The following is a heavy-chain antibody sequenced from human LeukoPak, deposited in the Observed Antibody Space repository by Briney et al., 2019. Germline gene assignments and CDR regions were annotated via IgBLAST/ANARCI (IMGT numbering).Heavy chain of an antibody. CDR1: GGSFRGYY. CDR2: INHSGST. CDR3: AREIGSGFPNAY. Sequence: SETLSLTCAVYGGSFRGYYWSWIRPPPGKGLEWFGEINHSGSTNHNPSLKSRVTISVDTSKNQFSLKLSSVTAADTAVYYCAREIGSGFPNAYWGQGTLVTVSS. V-gene: IGHV4-34*01. J-gene: IGHJ4*02. D-gene: IGHD6-19*01.